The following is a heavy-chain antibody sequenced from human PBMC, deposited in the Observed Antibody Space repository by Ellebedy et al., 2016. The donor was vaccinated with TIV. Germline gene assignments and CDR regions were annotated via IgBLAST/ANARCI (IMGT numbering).Heavy chain of an antibody. CDR1: GFIFSKYA. CDR3: ARDGEGSGTPRGYFDY. V-gene: IGHV3-23*01. CDR2: ISGTGGST. D-gene: IGHD3-10*01. Sequence: GESLKISXAASGFIFSKYAMSWVRQAPGKGLEWVSTISGTGGSTYYADSVMGRFTISRDNSKNTLYLQMNSLRVEDTAVYYCARDGEGSGTPRGYFDYWGQGTLVTVSS. J-gene: IGHJ4*02.